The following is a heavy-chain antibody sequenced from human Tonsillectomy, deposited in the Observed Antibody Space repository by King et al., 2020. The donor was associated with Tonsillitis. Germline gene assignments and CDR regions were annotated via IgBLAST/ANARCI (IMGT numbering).Heavy chain of an antibody. CDR3: ARSPKNYYYGMDV. Sequence: VQLQQWGAGLWKPSETLSLTCAVYGVSLSDYYWSWIRQPPGKGLEWIGEINHSGSTKYNPSLKSRVTISVDTSKNQVSLKLSSVTAADTSVYYCARSPKNYYYGMDVWGQGTTVTVSS. CDR1: GVSLSDYY. J-gene: IGHJ6*02. CDR2: INHSGST. V-gene: IGHV4-34*01.